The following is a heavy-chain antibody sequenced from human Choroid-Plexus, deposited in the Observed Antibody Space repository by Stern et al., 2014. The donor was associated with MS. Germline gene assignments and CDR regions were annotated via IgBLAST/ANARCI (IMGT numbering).Heavy chain of an antibody. Sequence: QVQLVESGGGVVQPWRPLRLSCVASGFTFGSCAMHWVRQAPGKGLEWVAGVSDDGSNKYYADSVKGRFTISRDNSQNTLYMQMSSLRPEDTAVYYCAKDRQYLTYFFDHWGQGSLVTVSS. CDR3: AKDRQYLTYFFDH. J-gene: IGHJ5*02. V-gene: IGHV3-30*18. CDR1: GFTFGSCA. D-gene: IGHD2/OR15-2a*01. CDR2: VSDDGSNK.